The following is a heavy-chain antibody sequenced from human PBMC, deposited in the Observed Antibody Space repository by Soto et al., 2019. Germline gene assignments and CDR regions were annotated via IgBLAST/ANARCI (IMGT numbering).Heavy chain of an antibody. CDR1: GGSISSGGYY. V-gene: IGHV4-31*03. CDR2: IYYSGST. Sequence: QVQLQESGPGLVKPSQTLSLTCTVSGGSISSGGYYWSWIRQHPGKGLEWIGYIYYSGSTYYNPSRKSRVTISVDTSKNQFSLKRRSVTAADTAVYYCAREGGPTKGNYYYGMDVWGQGTTVTVSS. CDR3: AREGGPTKGNYYYGMDV. J-gene: IGHJ6*02. D-gene: IGHD1-26*01.